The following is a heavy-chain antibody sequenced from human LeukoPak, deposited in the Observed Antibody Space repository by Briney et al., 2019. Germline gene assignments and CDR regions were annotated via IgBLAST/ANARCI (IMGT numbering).Heavy chain of an antibody. V-gene: IGHV3-15*01. CDR3: TTGNIVVVPAAMGY. Sequence: PGGSLRLSCAASGFTFSNAWMSWVRQAPGKGLEWVGRIKSKTDGGTTDYAAPVKGRFTISRDDSKNTLYLQMNSLKTEDTAVYCCTTGNIVVVPAAMGYWGQGTLVTVSS. CDR1: GFTFSNAW. CDR2: IKSKTDGGTT. D-gene: IGHD2-2*01. J-gene: IGHJ4*02.